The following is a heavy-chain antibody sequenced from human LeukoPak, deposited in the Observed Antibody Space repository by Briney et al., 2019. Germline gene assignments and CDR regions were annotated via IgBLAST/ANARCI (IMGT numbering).Heavy chain of an antibody. CDR2: INHSGST. J-gene: IGHJ4*02. V-gene: IGHV4-34*01. Sequence: PSETLSLTCAVYGGSFSGYYWSWIRQPPGKGLEWIGEINHSGSTNYNPSLKSRVTISVDTSKNPFSLKLSSVTAADTAVYYCARGAYDCSGGSCYSEYWGQGTLVTVSS. D-gene: IGHD2-15*01. CDR3: ARGAYDCSGGSCYSEY. CDR1: GGSFSGYY.